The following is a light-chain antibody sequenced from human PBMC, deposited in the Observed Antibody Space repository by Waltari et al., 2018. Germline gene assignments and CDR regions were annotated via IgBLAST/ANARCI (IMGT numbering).Light chain of an antibody. J-gene: IGKJ3*01. CDR3: QQYYNWPLT. V-gene: IGKV3-15*01. CDR2: DAS. CDR1: RSVTNM. Sequence: EIVMTQSPATLSVSPGEGVTLSCRASRSVTNMLAWYQQKPGQAPRLLMYDASTRAAGIPARLSGSESWTEFTLTINSLQSEDFAVYFCQQYYNWPLTFGPGTKVDIK.